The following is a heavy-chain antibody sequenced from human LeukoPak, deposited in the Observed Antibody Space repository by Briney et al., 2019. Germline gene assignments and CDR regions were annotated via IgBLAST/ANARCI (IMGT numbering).Heavy chain of an antibody. D-gene: IGHD3-22*01. CDR2: INSDGSST. J-gene: IGHJ4*02. Sequence: GGSLRLSCAASGFTFSNYWMHWVRHAPGKGLVWVSRINSDGSSTSYADSVKGRFTISRDNAKNTLYLQINSLRAEDTAIYYCARRGYSDSSGYDYWGQGTLVTVSS. CDR3: ARRGYSDSSGYDY. CDR1: GFTFSNYW. V-gene: IGHV3-74*01.